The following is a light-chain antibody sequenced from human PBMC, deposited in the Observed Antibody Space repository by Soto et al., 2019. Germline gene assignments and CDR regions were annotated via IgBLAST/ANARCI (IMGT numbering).Light chain of an antibody. V-gene: IGKV3-20*01. CDR1: QSVSSSY. Sequence: EIVLTQSPGTLSLSPGDRATLSCRASQSVSSSYLAWYQQKPGQAPRLLIYGASSRATGIPDRFSGSGSGTDFTLTISRLEPEDVAVYYCQQYGSSPSYTFGQGTKLEIK. J-gene: IGKJ2*01. CDR2: GAS. CDR3: QQYGSSPSYT.